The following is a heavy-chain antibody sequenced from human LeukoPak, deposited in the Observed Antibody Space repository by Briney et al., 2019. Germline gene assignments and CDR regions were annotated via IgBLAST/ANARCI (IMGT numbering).Heavy chain of an antibody. CDR3: AKRGVVIRVILVGFHKEAYYFDS. Sequence: GGSLRLSCVDSRITLSNYGMCWVRQAPGKGVEWVAGICDRGGRTNNADSVKGRFTISRDSPKNTLYLQMNSLRAEDTAVYFCAKRGVVIRVILVGFHKEAYYFDSWGQGALVTVSS. CDR2: ICDRGGRT. J-gene: IGHJ4*02. V-gene: IGHV3-23*01. D-gene: IGHD3-22*01. CDR1: RITLSNYG.